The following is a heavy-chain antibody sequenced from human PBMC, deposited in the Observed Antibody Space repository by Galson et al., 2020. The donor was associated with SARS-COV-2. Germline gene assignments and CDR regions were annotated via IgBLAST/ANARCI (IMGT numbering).Heavy chain of an antibody. V-gene: IGHV3-30*04. J-gene: IGHJ6*03. CDR2: ISYDGSNK. Sequence: GGSLRLSCAASGFTFSSYAMHWVRQAPGKGVERVAAISYDGSNKYYADSVKGRFTISRDNSKNSLYLQMNSLRAEDTAVYYCARWGSQYYDILTGYYPPYYYYYMDVWGKGTTVTVSS. CDR1: GFTFSSYA. D-gene: IGHD3-9*01. CDR3: ARWGSQYYDILTGYYPPYYYYYMDV.